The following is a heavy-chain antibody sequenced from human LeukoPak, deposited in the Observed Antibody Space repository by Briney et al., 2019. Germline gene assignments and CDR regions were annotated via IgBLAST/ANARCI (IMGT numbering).Heavy chain of an antibody. D-gene: IGHD3-3*01. V-gene: IGHV3-74*01. Sequence: GGSLRLSCAASEFTFNNYWMRWVRQAPGKGLVWVSRIKNDGKITTYADSVKGRFTTSRDNAKNTFYPQMNSLRVEDTAVYYCLLIILGGSSQHWGQGTLVTVSS. CDR3: LLIILGGSSQH. CDR2: IKNDGKIT. CDR1: EFTFNNYW. J-gene: IGHJ1*01.